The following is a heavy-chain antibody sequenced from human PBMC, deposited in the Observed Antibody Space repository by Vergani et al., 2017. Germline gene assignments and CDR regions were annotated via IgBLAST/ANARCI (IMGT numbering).Heavy chain of an antibody. CDR1: GGTFSSYA. D-gene: IGHD2-8*02. CDR3: VRDGGVEGAFDM. V-gene: IGHV1-69*14. CDR2: IIPIFGTA. J-gene: IGHJ3*02. Sequence: QVQLVQSGAEVKKPGSSVKVSCKASGGTFSSYAISWVRQAPGKGLEWMGRIIPIFGTATYEQKFQGRVTITAGKSTSTAYMELSSLRSEDTAVYYCVRDGGVEGAFDMWGQGTMVTVSS.